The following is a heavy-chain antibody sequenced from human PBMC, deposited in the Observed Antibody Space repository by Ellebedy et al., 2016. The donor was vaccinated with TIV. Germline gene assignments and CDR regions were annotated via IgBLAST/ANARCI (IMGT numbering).Heavy chain of an antibody. D-gene: IGHD1-7*01. Sequence: MPSETLSLTCAVYGGSFSGYYWSWIRQPPGRGLEWIGEINHSGYTNYNPSLKSRVPISVDTSKTQFSLKLSSATAADTAVYYVARTQLYPSGTVDYWGQGTLVTVSS. CDR2: INHSGYT. V-gene: IGHV4-34*01. CDR1: GGSFSGYY. CDR3: ARTQLYPSGTVDY. J-gene: IGHJ4*02.